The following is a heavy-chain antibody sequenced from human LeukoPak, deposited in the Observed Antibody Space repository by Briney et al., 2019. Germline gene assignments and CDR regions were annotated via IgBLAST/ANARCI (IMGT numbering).Heavy chain of an antibody. CDR2: IYYSGST. Sequence: PSETLSLTCTVSGGSISSYYWGWIRQPPGKGLEWIGSIYYSGSTYYNPSLKSRVTISVDTSKNQFSLKLSSVTAADTAVYYCARPSGVVVPNYYMDVWGKGTTVTVSS. J-gene: IGHJ6*03. CDR1: GGSISSYY. CDR3: ARPSGVVVPNYYMDV. D-gene: IGHD2-2*01. V-gene: IGHV4-39*01.